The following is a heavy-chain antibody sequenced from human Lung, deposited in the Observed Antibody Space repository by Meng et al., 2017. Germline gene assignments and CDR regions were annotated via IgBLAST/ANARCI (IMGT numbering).Heavy chain of an antibody. Sequence: WGSLRLSCAASGFTFSSYAMSWVRQAPGKGMEWVSAISGSGGSTYYADSVKGRFTISRDNSKNTLYLQMNSLRAEDTAVYYCAKDPAAGDGAFDYWGQGTLVTVSS. CDR3: AKDPAAGDGAFDY. J-gene: IGHJ4*02. D-gene: IGHD6-13*01. V-gene: IGHV3-23*01. CDR1: GFTFSSYA. CDR2: ISGSGGST.